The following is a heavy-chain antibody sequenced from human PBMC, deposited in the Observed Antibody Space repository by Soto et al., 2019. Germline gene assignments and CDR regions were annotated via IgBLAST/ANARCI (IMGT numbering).Heavy chain of an antibody. CDR2: IYYSGST. D-gene: IGHD6-6*01. CDR3: ASGYSSSSFDY. V-gene: IGHV4-59*11. J-gene: IGHJ4*02. CDR1: GGSISSHY. Sequence: ETLSLTCTVSGGSISSHYWSWIRQPPGKGLEWIGYIYYSGSTNYNPSLKSRVTISVDTSKNQFSLKLSSVTAADTAVYYCASGYSSSSFDYWGQGTLVTVSS.